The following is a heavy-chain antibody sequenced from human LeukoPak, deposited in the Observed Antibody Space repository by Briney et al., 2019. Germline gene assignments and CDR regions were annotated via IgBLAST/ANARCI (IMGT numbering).Heavy chain of an antibody. Sequence: ASVKVSCKASGGTFSSYTISWVRQAPGQGLEWMGRIIPILGIANYAQKFQGRVTITADESTSTAYMELSSLRSEDTAVYYCARDSEMATMLHIWGQGTMVTVSS. CDR1: GGTFSSYT. CDR3: ARDSEMATMLHI. V-gene: IGHV1-69*04. CDR2: IIPILGIA. D-gene: IGHD5-24*01. J-gene: IGHJ3*02.